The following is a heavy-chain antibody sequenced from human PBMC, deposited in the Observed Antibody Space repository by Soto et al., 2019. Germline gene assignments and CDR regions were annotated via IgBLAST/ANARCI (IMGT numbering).Heavy chain of an antibody. J-gene: IGHJ6*03. CDR2: IYYSGST. V-gene: IGHV4-59*01. CDR3: ARSVRFLEWSAQKDYYYYYMDV. CDR1: GGSISSYY. D-gene: IGHD3-3*01. Sequence: PSETLSLTCTVSGGSISSYYWSWIRQPPGKGLEWIGYIYYSGSTNYNPSLKSRVTISVDTSKNQFSLKLSSVTAADTAVYYCARSVRFLEWSAQKDYYYYYMDVWGKGTTVTVSS.